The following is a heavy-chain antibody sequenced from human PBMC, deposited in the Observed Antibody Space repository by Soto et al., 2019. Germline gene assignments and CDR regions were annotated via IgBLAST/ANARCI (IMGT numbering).Heavy chain of an antibody. Sequence: ASVKVSCKASGYTFTSYGISWVRQAPGQGLEWMGWISAYNGNTNYAQKLQGRVTMTTDTSTSTAYMELRSLRSDDTAVYYCARDRSAIVVVPAGQFDYWGQGTLVTVSS. CDR2: ISAYNGNT. D-gene: IGHD2-2*01. V-gene: IGHV1-18*01. CDR1: GYTFTSYG. CDR3: ARDRSAIVVVPAGQFDY. J-gene: IGHJ4*02.